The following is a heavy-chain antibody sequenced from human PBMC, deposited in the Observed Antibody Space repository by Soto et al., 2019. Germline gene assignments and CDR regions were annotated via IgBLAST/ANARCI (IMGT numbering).Heavy chain of an antibody. CDR2: MSGTGGST. CDR1: GFTFSSYA. J-gene: IGHJ4*02. D-gene: IGHD6-19*01. Sequence: EVQLLESGGGLVQPGRSLRLSCAASGFTFSSYAMNWVRQAPGKGLEWVSAMSGTGGSTYYADSVKGRFTISRDNSKNTLYLQMKSLRVEDTAVFCCAKAGFSSGWSPSYFAYWGQGTLVTVSS. CDR3: AKAGFSSGWSPSYFAY. V-gene: IGHV3-23*01.